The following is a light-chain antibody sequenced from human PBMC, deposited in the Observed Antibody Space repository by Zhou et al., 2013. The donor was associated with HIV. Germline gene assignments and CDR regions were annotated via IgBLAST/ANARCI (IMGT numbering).Light chain of an antibody. CDR1: QSISSW. Sequence: DIQMTQSPSTLSASVGDRVTITCRASQSISSWLAWYQQKPGKAPKLLIYKASSLESGVPSRFSGSGSGTEFTLTISSLQPDDFATYYCQHYDSYSCYFGQGTKLEI. J-gene: IGKJ2*01. CDR2: KAS. V-gene: IGKV1-5*03. CDR3: QHYDSYSCY.